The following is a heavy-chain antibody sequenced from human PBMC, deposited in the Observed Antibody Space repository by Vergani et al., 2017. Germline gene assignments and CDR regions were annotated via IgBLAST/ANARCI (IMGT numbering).Heavy chain of an antibody. CDR3: AKDSMVDPYYFDY. Sequence: QVQLVESGGGVVQPGRSLRLSCAASGFTFSSYCMHWVRQAPGKGLEWVAVIWYDGSNKYYADSVKGRFTISRDNSKNTLYLQMNSLRAEATAVYYCAKDSMVDPYYFDYWGQGTLVTVSS. V-gene: IGHV3-33*06. J-gene: IGHJ4*02. D-gene: IGHD2-8*01. CDR2: IWYDGSNK. CDR1: GFTFSSYC.